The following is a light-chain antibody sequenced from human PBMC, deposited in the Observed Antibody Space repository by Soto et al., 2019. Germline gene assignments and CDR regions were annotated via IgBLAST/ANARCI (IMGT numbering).Light chain of an antibody. CDR3: QQRYAWPPIT. V-gene: IGKV3-11*01. CDR2: DAS. Sequence: EIVLTQSPATLSLSPGERATLSCRASRSVRSYLAWYQQKPGQAPRLLIYDASNRAAGIPARFSGSGSETYFTLTISNLEPEDFAVYDCQQRYAWPPITFGQGTRLEIK. CDR1: RSVRSY. J-gene: IGKJ5*01.